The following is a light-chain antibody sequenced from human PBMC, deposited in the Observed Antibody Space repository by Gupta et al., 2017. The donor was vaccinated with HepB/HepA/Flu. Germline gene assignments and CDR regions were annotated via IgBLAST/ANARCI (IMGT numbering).Light chain of an antibody. CDR3: GTWDSSLSAGV. Sequence: QSVLTQSLSESAAPGQKVTNSSSGSSSNIGNNYVSWYQQLPGKAPKHLIYDNNKRPSGIPDRFSGSKSGASATLVITGLQTGHEADYYCGTWDSSLSAGVFGVGTKLTVL. J-gene: IGLJ3*02. CDR1: SSNIGNNY. CDR2: DNN. V-gene: IGLV1-51*01.